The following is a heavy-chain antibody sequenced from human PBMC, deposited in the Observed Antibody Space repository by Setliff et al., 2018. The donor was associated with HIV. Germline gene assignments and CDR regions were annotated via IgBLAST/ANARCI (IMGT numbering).Heavy chain of an antibody. J-gene: IGHJ3*01. CDR1: GYTFTTYD. Sequence: ASVKVSCKASGYTFTTYDINWVRQATGQGLEWMGWMNPNSGNTGYAERFQGRVTMTRDTSISTVYMELRSLRSDDTAVYYCGRVPYRSAWFSGGHNPFDVWGQGTMVTV. D-gene: IGHD6-19*01. CDR3: GRVPYRSAWFSGGHNPFDV. CDR2: MNPNSGNT. V-gene: IGHV1-8*02.